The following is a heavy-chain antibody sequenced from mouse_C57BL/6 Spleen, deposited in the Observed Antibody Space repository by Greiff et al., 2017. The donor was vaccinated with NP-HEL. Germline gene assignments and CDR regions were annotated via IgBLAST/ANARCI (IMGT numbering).Heavy chain of an antibody. CDR1: GFTFSSYG. J-gene: IGHJ4*01. CDR2: ISSGGSYT. Sequence: EVQLQESGGDLVKPGGSLKLSCAASGFTFSSYGMSWVRQTPDKRLEWVATISSGGSYTYYPDSVKGRFTISRDNAKNTLYLQMSSLKSEDTAMYYCARHEWDYGSSLYDAMDYWGQGTSVTVSS. CDR3: ARHEWDYGSSLYDAMDY. V-gene: IGHV5-6*01. D-gene: IGHD1-1*01.